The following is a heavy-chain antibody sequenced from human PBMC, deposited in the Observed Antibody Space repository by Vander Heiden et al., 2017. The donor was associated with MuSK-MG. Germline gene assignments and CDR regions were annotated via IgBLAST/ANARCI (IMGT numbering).Heavy chain of an antibody. CDR3: ARRYSSSWYRNGFDP. Sequence: QVQLQQWGAGLLKPSATLSLTCAVYGRSFSGYYWSWIRQPPGKGLEWIGEINHSGSTNYNPSLKSRVTISVDTSKNQFSLKLSSVTAADTAVYYCARRYSSSWYRNGFDPWGQGTLVTVSS. CDR2: INHSGST. D-gene: IGHD6-13*01. V-gene: IGHV4-34*01. J-gene: IGHJ5*02. CDR1: GRSFSGYY.